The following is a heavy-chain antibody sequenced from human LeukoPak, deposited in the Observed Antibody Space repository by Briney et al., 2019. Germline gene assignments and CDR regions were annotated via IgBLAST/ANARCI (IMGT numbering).Heavy chain of an antibody. V-gene: IGHV3-48*03. Sequence: GGSLRLSCAASGFTFSSYEMNWVRQAPGKGLEWVSYISSSGSTIYYADSVKGRFTISRDNAKNSLYLQMNSLRAEDTAVYYCARDLKYSYGWVCYYYGMDVWGQGTTVTVSS. D-gene: IGHD5-18*01. CDR1: GFTFSSYE. J-gene: IGHJ6*02. CDR2: ISSSGSTI. CDR3: ARDLKYSYGWVCYYYGMDV.